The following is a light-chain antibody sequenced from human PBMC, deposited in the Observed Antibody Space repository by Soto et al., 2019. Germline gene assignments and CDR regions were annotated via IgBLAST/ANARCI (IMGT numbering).Light chain of an antibody. CDR3: SSYTTSTTLV. J-gene: IGLJ1*01. CDR2: EVS. CDR1: SSDVGGYNF. V-gene: IGLV2-14*03. Sequence: QSVLTQPASVFGSPGQSITIPCTGTSSDVGGYNFVSWYQQRPGKAPKLMIYEVSSRPSGVSNRFSGSKSGNTASLTISGLQPEDEADYYCSSYTTSTTLVFGTGTKLTVL.